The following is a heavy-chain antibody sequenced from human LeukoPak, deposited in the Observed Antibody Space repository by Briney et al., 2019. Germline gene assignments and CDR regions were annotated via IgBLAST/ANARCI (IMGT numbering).Heavy chain of an antibody. D-gene: IGHD2-15*01. CDR3: AREAECSGGSCYSYGWFDP. CDR2: ISYSGSA. Sequence: SETLSLTCTVSGGSVSSGLNKWSWIRQPPGKELEWIGDISYSGSASYNPSLRSRVTISLDTSTNQFSLTLGSVTAADTAVYYCAREAECSGGSCYSYGWFDPWGQGTQVIVSS. J-gene: IGHJ5*02. V-gene: IGHV4-61*01. CDR1: GGSVSSGLNK.